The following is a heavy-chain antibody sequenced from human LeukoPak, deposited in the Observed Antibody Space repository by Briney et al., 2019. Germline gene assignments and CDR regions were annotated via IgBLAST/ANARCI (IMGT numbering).Heavy chain of an antibody. Sequence: PGGSLRLSCAASGFTFSSYEMNWVRQAPGKGLEWVSYISSSGSTIYYADSVKGRFTISRDNAKNSLYLQMNSLKTEDTAVYYCTTTRSAGGLFDYWGQGTLVTVSS. J-gene: IGHJ4*02. CDR2: ISSSGSTI. V-gene: IGHV3-48*03. D-gene: IGHD4-11*01. CDR3: TTTRSAGGLFDY. CDR1: GFTFSSYE.